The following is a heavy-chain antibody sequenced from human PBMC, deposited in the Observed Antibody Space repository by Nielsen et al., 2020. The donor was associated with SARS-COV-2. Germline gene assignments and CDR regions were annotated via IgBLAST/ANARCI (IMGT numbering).Heavy chain of an antibody. CDR2: TYYRSKWYN. Sequence: LRLSCAISGDSVSSSSAAWNWIRQSPSRGLVWLGRTYYRSKWYNDYAVSVKSRITINPDTSKNQFSLKLSSVTAADTAVYYCARDTHTRYSSGWHFDYWGQGTLVTVSS. V-gene: IGHV6-1*01. CDR1: GDSVSSSSAA. CDR3: ARDTHTRYSSGWHFDY. J-gene: IGHJ4*02. D-gene: IGHD6-19*01.